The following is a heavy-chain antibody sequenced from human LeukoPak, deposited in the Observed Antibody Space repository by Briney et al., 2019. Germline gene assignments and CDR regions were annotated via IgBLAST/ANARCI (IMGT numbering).Heavy chain of an antibody. J-gene: IGHJ4*02. D-gene: IGHD5-18*01. CDR1: GFTFSSYG. Sequence: GGSLRPSCAASGFTFSSYGMHWVRQAPGKGLEWVAFIRYDGSNKYYADSVKGRFTISRDNSKNTLYLQMNSLRAEDTAVYYCAKERDTAMVTIDYWGQGTLVTVSS. CDR2: IRYDGSNK. CDR3: AKERDTAMVTIDY. V-gene: IGHV3-30*02.